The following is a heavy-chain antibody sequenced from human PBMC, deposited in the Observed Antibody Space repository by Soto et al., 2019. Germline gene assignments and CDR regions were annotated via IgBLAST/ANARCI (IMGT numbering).Heavy chain of an antibody. CDR1: GFTFSSYA. CDR2: ISGSGGST. D-gene: IGHD6-19*01. J-gene: IGHJ4*02. V-gene: IGHV3-23*01. Sequence: EVQLLESGGGLVQPGGSLRLSCAASGFTFSSYAMSWVRQAPGKGLEWVSAISGSGGSTYYADSVKGRFTISRDNSKNTLDLQMNSLRAEDTAVYYCAKDHGVGSGWSDWGYWGQGTLVTVSS. CDR3: AKDHGVGSGWSDWGY.